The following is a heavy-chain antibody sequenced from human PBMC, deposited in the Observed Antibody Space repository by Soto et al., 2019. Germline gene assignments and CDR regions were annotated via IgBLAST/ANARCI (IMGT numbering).Heavy chain of an antibody. D-gene: IGHD6-19*01. CDR2: VTHSGTA. CDR1: GGSIDSGAFS. Sequence: SETLSLTCAVSGGSIDSGAFSLSWIRQPPGKGLEWIGYVTHSGTAYSIPSLNGRLTLSVDSSQTQFSLKLTSVTAADPAFYYCARIHWAQSSLDYWGRGILVTVSS. V-gene: IGHV4-30-2*01. CDR3: ARIHWAQSSLDY. J-gene: IGHJ4*02.